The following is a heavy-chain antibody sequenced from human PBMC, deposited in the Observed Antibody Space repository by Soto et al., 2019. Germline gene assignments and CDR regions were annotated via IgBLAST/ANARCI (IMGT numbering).Heavy chain of an antibody. D-gene: IGHD1-20*01. CDR3: ARGLGYHWNDPPIHYYYYGMDV. CDR1: GGTFSSYA. Sequence: SVKVSCKASGGTFSSYAISWVRQAPGQGLEWIGGIIPIFGTANYAQKFQGRVTITADESTNTAYMELSSLRSEDTAVYYCARGLGYHWNDPPIHYYYYGMDVWGQGTTVTVSS. V-gene: IGHV1-69*13. CDR2: IIPIFGTA. J-gene: IGHJ6*02.